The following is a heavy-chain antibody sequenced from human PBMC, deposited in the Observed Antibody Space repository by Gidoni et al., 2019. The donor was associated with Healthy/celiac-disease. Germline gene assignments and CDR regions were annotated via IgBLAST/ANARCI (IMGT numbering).Heavy chain of an antibody. D-gene: IGHD3-3*01. J-gene: IGHJ5*02. CDR3: ARDVEYYDFWSGHPSAFDP. CDR2: ISSSSSTI. Sequence: EVQLVESGGGLVQPGGSLRLSCAASGFTFSSYSMNWVRQAPGKGLGWVSYISSSSSTIYYADSVKGRFTISRDNAKNSLYLQMNSLRAEDTAVYYCARDVEYYDFWSGHPSAFDPWGQGTLVTVSS. V-gene: IGHV3-48*01. CDR1: GFTFSSYS.